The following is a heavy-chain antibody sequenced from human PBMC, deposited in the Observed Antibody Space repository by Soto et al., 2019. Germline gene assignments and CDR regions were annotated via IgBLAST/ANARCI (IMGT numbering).Heavy chain of an antibody. Sequence: ASVKLSCKASGYTFTSYYIQCVRQAPGQGLEWMGIINPSGGSTNYAQKFQGRVTMTRNTSISTAYMELSSLRSEDTAVYYCARRGYSSSWYYYYYYGMDVWGQGTTVTVSS. CDR3: ARRGYSSSWYYYYYYGMDV. CDR1: GYTFTSYY. D-gene: IGHD6-13*01. J-gene: IGHJ6*02. CDR2: INPSGGST. V-gene: IGHV1-46*01.